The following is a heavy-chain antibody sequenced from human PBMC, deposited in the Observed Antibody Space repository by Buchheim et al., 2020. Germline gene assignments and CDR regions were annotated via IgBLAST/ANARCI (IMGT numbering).Heavy chain of an antibody. Sequence: HLHLQESGPGLVKPSETLSLTCSVSGDSIRSSAYFWGRIRQSPGRALEWIASINYSGRAFYNPSLESRVTMSLDTSNNQFSLKLHSVTAADTAVYYCAREGWGAKSEDDDWGPGTL. CDR3: AREGWGAKSEDDD. D-gene: IGHD3-16*01. CDR2: INYSGRA. CDR1: GDSIRSSAYF. V-gene: IGHV4-39*07. J-gene: IGHJ4*02.